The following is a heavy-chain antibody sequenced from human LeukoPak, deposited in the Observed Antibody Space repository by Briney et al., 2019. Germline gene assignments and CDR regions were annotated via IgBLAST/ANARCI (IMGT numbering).Heavy chain of an antibody. CDR1: GFTFSSYG. D-gene: IGHD3-10*01. J-gene: IGHJ4*02. Sequence: GGSLRLSCAASGFTFSSYGMSWVRQAPGKGLEWVSTISNNDGTTYYADSVKGRFTISRDNSKNTLYLQIYTLTAEDTARYYCAKESLLLRGPLLIYYFDFWGQGTLVTVSS. CDR3: AKESLLLRGPLLIYYFDF. CDR2: ISNNDGTT. V-gene: IGHV3-23*01.